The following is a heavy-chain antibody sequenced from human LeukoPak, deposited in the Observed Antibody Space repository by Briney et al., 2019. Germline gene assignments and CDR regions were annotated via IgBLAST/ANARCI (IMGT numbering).Heavy chain of an antibody. Sequence: ASVKVSCKASGYTFTSYDINWVRQATGQGLEWLGWMNPNSANTGYAQKFRGRVTMTRNTSISTAYLELTSLRSEDTAVYYCARGGRSFRFMDSWGQGTLVTVSS. J-gene: IGHJ4*02. CDR2: MNPNSANT. D-gene: IGHD1-26*01. V-gene: IGHV1-8*02. CDR3: ARGGRSFRFMDS. CDR1: GYTFTSYD.